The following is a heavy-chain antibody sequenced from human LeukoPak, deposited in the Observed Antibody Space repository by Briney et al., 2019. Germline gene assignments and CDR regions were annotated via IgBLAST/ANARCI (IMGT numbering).Heavy chain of an antibody. D-gene: IGHD3-10*01. CDR1: GFTFSSYG. Sequence: PGGSLRLSCAASGFTFSSYGMHWVRQAPGKGLEWVAVIWHDGSYKYYADSAKGRFAISRDSSKNTLYLQMNSLRAEDTAVYYCARVIGNYGSLDYWGQGTLVTVSS. J-gene: IGHJ4*02. CDR2: IWHDGSYK. V-gene: IGHV3-33*01. CDR3: ARVIGNYGSLDY.